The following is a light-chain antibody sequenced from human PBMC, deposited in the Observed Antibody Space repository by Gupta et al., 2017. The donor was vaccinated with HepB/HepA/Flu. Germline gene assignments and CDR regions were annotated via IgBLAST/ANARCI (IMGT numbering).Light chain of an antibody. CDR2: DAS. Sequence: DIQMTQSQSSLSASVGDRVTITCQASQDISNYLNWYQQKPGKAPKLLIYDASNLETGVPSRFSGSGSGTDFTFTISSLQPEDIATYYCQQYDNLPRTFGGGTKVEIK. CDR1: QDISNY. J-gene: IGKJ4*01. CDR3: QQYDNLPRT. V-gene: IGKV1-33*01.